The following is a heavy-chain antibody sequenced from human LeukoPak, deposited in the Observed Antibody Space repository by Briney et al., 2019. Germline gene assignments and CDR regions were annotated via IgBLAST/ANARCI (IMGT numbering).Heavy chain of an antibody. CDR3: AKDMIWAYYDSSATGWFDP. J-gene: IGHJ5*02. CDR2: ISGDGGST. Sequence: GGSLRLSCAASEFTFDDYAMHWVRQAPGKGLEWVSLISGDGGSTYYADSVKGRFTISRDNSKNSLYLQMNSLRTEDTALYYCAKDMIWAYYDSSATGWFDPWGQGTLVTVSS. D-gene: IGHD3-22*01. CDR1: EFTFDDYA. V-gene: IGHV3-43*02.